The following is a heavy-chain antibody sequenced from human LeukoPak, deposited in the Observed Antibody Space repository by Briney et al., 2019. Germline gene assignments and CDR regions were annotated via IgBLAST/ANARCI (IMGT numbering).Heavy chain of an antibody. D-gene: IGHD1-26*01. J-gene: IGHJ4*02. Sequence: SVKVSCKASGGTFSSYAISWVRQAPGQGLEWMGGIIPIFGTANYAQKFQGRVTMTRDMSTSTVYMELSSLRSEDTAVYYCARGSTHYFDYWGQGTLVTVSS. CDR1: GGTFSSYA. V-gene: IGHV1-69*05. CDR3: ARGSTHYFDY. CDR2: IIPIFGTA.